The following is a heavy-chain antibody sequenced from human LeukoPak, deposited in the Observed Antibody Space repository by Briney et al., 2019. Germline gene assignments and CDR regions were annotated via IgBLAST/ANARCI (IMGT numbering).Heavy chain of an antibody. CDR3: ARAEYGGFPFYYFDY. Sequence: GGSLRLSCAAPGFTFSSYSMNWVRQAPGKGLEWVSSISSSSSYIYYADSVKGRFTISRDNAKNSLYLQMNSLRAEDTAVYYCARAEYGGFPFYYFDYWGQGTLVTVSS. D-gene: IGHD1-26*01. J-gene: IGHJ4*02. CDR1: GFTFSSYS. CDR2: ISSSSSYI. V-gene: IGHV3-21*01.